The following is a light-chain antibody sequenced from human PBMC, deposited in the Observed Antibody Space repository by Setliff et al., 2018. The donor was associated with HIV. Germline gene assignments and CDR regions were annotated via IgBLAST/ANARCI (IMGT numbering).Light chain of an antibody. J-gene: IGLJ2*01. CDR2: EVN. CDR1: SSDVGLYNW. Sequence: QSALAQPRSVSGSPGQSVTISCTGTSSDVGLYNWVSWYQQHPGKAPKLIISEVNKRPSGVSARFSGSRTGNTASLTISGLQAEDESDYYCTSFTTSSTLVFGGGTKVTVL. CDR3: TSFTTSSTLV. V-gene: IGLV2-14*01.